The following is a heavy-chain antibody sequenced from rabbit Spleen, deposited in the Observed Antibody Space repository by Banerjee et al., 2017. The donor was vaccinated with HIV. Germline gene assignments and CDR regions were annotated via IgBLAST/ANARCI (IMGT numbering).Heavy chain of an antibody. V-gene: IGHV1S45*01. D-gene: IGHD4-1*01. CDR1: GFSFSRNYY. CDR3: ARDDSGWSLSNFAL. J-gene: IGHJ4*01. CDR2: INGGSGGST. Sequence: QEQLVESGGGLVQPEGSLTLTCTASGFSFSRNYYMCWVRQAPGKGLEWIGCINGGSGGSTYYATWAKGRFTISKTSSTTVTLQMTSLTAADTAIYFCARDDSGWSLSNFALWGQGTLVTVS.